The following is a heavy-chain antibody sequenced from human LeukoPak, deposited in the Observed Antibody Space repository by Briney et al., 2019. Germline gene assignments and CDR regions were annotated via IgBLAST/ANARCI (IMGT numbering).Heavy chain of an antibody. D-gene: IGHD3-16*01. CDR1: GYTFTSYD. CDR3: ARGGSRGGAVDY. V-gene: IGHV1-8*01. Sequence: ASVKVSCKASGYTFTSYDINWVRQATGQGLEWMGWMNPNSGNTGYAQKFQGRVTMTRHTSISTAYMELSSLRSEDTAVYYCARGGSRGGAVDYWGQGTLVTVSS. CDR2: MNPNSGNT. J-gene: IGHJ4*02.